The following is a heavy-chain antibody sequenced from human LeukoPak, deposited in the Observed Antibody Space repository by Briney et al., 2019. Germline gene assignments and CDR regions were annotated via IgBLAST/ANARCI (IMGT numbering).Heavy chain of an antibody. D-gene: IGHD2-15*01. CDR1: GLTFSDYA. J-gene: IGHJ4*02. CDR3: AKDYSDSRVADVFFEY. Sequence: GGSLRLSCAASGLTFSDYAMSWFRQAPGKGLEWVSGITSGFTPHYADSVKGRFTISRDNSKNTFHLQVNSLRAEDTAVYYCAKDYSDSRVADVFFEYWGQGTLVTVSS. CDR2: ITSGFTP. V-gene: IGHV3-23*01.